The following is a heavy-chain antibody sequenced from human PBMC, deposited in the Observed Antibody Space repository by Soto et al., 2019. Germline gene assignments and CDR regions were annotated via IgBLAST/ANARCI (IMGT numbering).Heavy chain of an antibody. D-gene: IGHD6-19*01. J-gene: IGHJ4*02. V-gene: IGHV1-8*01. CDR1: GYTFTSYD. CDR3: AISIAVAGTRDY. CDR2: MNPNSGNT. Sequence: QVQLVQSGAEVKKPGASVKVSCKASGYTFTSYDINWVRQATGQGLEWMGWMNPNSGNTGYAQKFQGRVTMTRNTSISAAYMELSSLRSEDTAVYYCAISIAVAGTRDYWGQGTLVTVSS.